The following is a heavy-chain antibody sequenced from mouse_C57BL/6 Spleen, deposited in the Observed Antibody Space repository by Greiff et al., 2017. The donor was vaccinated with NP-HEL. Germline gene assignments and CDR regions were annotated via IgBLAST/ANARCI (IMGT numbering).Heavy chain of an antibody. Sequence: QVQLQQSGAELVKPGASVKLSCKASGYTFTSYWMHWVKQRPGQGLEWIGMIHPNSGSTNYNEKFKSKATLTVDKSSSTAYMQLSSLASEDSAVYYCARIPALFAYWGQGTLVTVSS. CDR2: IHPNSGST. CDR1: GYTFTSYW. J-gene: IGHJ3*01. V-gene: IGHV1-64*01. CDR3: ARIPALFAY.